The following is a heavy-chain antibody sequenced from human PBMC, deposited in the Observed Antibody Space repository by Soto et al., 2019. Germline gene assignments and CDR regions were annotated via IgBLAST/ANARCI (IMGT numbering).Heavy chain of an antibody. CDR3: ASRTDNGPDF. Sequence: SETLSLTCVVSGASLSSGGYSWSWIRQPPGKGLEFIGYIYQSGSSYYNPSLKSRITISVDRSKNQFSLRLSSVTAADTAVYYCASRTDNGPDFWRQGTPVTAPS. CDR2: IYQSGSS. D-gene: IGHD4-17*01. J-gene: IGHJ4*02. CDR1: GASLSSGGYS. V-gene: IGHV4-30-2*01.